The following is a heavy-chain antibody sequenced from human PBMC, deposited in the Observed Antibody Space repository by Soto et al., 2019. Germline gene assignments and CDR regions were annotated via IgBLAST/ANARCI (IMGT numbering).Heavy chain of an antibody. J-gene: IGHJ4*02. CDR2: ISSGSITM. V-gene: IGHV3-48*02. CDR1: GFTFSSYS. D-gene: IGHD4-17*01. CDR3: ARDFGYGDYVDY. Sequence: GGSLRLSCAASGFTFSSYSMDWVRQAPGKGLGWVSYISSGSITMYYADSVKGRFTISRDNAKNSLYLQMNSLRDEDTAMYYCARDFGYGDYVDYWGQGTLVTVSS.